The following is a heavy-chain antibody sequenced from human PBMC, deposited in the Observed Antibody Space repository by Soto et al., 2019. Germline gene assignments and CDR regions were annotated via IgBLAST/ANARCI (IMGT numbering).Heavy chain of an antibody. D-gene: IGHD3-9*01. V-gene: IGHV3-48*02. Sequence: GGSLRLSCAASGFTFSSYSMNWVRQAPGKGLEWVSYISSSSSTIYYADSVKGRFTISRDNAKNSLYLQMNSLRDEDTAVYYCARGRGYYDILTGYYNDWFDPWGQGTLVTVSS. CDR3: ARGRGYYDILTGYYNDWFDP. J-gene: IGHJ5*02. CDR1: GFTFSSYS. CDR2: ISSSSSTI.